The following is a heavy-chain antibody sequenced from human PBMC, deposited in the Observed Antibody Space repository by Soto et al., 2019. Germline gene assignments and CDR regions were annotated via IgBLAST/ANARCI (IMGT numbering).Heavy chain of an antibody. CDR2: ISWDGGST. J-gene: IGHJ6*02. Sequence: GGSLRLSCAASGFTFDDYTMHWVRQAPGKGLEWVSLISWDGGSTYYANTVKGQFTISRDNIKNSRYLQMNSLRTEDTALYYCAKDISWGPRYYYYGMDVWGQGTTVTVSS. CDR3: AKDISWGPRYYYYGMDV. V-gene: IGHV3-43*01. D-gene: IGHD7-27*01. CDR1: GFTFDDYT.